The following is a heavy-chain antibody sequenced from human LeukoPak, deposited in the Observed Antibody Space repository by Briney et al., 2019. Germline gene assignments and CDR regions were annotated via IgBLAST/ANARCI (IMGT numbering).Heavy chain of an antibody. CDR2: ISGDGVRT. D-gene: IGHD1/OR15-1a*01. CDR1: GFTFSSYS. V-gene: IGHV3-64*01. CDR3: AREGTPGTNDY. Sequence: GGSLRLSCAGSGFTFSSYSLHWVRQAPGKELEYVSAISGDGVRTYYANSVKGRFIISRDNSKNTLFLQMGSLRAEDTAVYYCAREGTPGTNDYWGQGTLVTVSS. J-gene: IGHJ4*02.